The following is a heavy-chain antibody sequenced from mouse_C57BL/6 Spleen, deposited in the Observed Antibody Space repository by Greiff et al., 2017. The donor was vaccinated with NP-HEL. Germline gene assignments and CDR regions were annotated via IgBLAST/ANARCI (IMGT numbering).Heavy chain of an antibody. CDR3: AKPPYYSNDYYAMDY. CDR2: INPSNGGT. V-gene: IGHV1-53*01. J-gene: IGHJ4*01. CDR1: GYTFTSYW. Sequence: QVQLQQPGTELVKPGASVKLSCKASGYTFTSYWMHWVKQRPGQGLEWVGNINPSNGGTNYNEKFKSKATLTVDKSSSTAYMQLSSLTSEDSAVYYCAKPPYYSNDYYAMDYWGQGTSVTVSS. D-gene: IGHD2-5*01.